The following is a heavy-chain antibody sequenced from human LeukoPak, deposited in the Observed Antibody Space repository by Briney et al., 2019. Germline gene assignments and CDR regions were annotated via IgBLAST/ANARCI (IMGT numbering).Heavy chain of an antibody. Sequence: GGSLRLSCAASGFTFSSYWMHWVRQAPGKGLVWVSRINSDGSSTSYADSVKGRFTISRDNAKNTLYLQMNSLRAEDTAVYYCAVFVGSSPFDYWGQGTLVTVSS. J-gene: IGHJ4*02. D-gene: IGHD1-26*01. CDR2: INSDGSST. V-gene: IGHV3-74*01. CDR3: AVFVGSSPFDY. CDR1: GFTFSSYW.